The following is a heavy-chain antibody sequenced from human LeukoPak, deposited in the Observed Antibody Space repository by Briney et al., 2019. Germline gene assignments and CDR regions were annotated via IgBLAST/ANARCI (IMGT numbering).Heavy chain of an antibody. V-gene: IGHV3-21*01. Sequence: GGSLRLSCAASGFTFSSYNMNWVRQAPGKGLDWVSSISSSSSYIYYADSVKGRFTISRDNAKKSLYLQMHSLRVEGTAVYYCAKDSMGSGIYWCAFDIWGQGTMVTVSS. J-gene: IGHJ3*02. CDR3: AKDSMGSGIYWCAFDI. CDR1: GFTFSSYN. D-gene: IGHD3-10*01. CDR2: ISSSSSYI.